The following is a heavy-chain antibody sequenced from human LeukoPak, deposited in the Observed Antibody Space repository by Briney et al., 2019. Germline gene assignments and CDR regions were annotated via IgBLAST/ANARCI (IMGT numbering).Heavy chain of an antibody. V-gene: IGHV4-39*01. CDR3: ARLADEPY. CDR2: IYYSGST. D-gene: IGHD6-19*01. CDR1: GGSISSSSYY. J-gene: IGHJ4*02. Sequence: SETLSLTCTVSGGSISSSSYYWGWLRQPPGKGLEWIGSIYYSGSTYYNPSLKSRVTISVDTSKNQFSLKLSSVTAADTAVYYCARLADEPYWGQGTLVTVSS.